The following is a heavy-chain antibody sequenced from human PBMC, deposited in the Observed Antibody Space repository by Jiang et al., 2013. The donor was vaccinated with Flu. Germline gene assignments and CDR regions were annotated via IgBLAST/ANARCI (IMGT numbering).Heavy chain of an antibody. D-gene: IGHD3-22*01. CDR3: AHTYYYDTSGKTFDY. Sequence: PHGKVPGVACTHLFGSDDKRYSPSLKSRLTITKDPSKNQVVLTMTNMDPVDTATYYCAHTYYYDTSGKTFDYWGQGTLVTVSS. V-gene: IGHV2-5*01. CDR2: LFGSDDK. J-gene: IGHJ4*02.